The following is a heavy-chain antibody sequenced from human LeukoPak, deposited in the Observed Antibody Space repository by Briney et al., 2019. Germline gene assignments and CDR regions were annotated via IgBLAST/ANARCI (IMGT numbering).Heavy chain of an antibody. CDR2: ISNDEKSI. D-gene: IGHD2-2*01. CDR3: ARGLSRREHFDH. V-gene: IGHV3-30*02. J-gene: IGHJ1*01. Sequence: PGGSLRLSCAASGFTFSIRGFHWVRQAPGKGLEWVAFISNDEKSIYYADSVKGRFTISRDNSRSTLYLQLNSLRAEDTAVYYCARGLSRREHFDHWGQGTLVTV. CDR1: GFTFSIRG.